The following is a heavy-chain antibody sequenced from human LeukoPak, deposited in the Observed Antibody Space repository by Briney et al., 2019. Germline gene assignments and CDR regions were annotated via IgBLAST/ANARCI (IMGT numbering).Heavy chain of an antibody. CDR3: ARDAGNSGYGCDL. CDR2: IRSSSET. CDR1: GFTVSSNY. J-gene: IGHJ5*02. Sequence: GGSLRLSCAASGFTVSSNYMNWVRQAPGKGLEWVSHIRSSSETFYADSVKGRFTISRDNARNSLYLQMNNLRGEDTAIYYCARDAGNSGYGCDLWGQGTLVTVSS. D-gene: IGHD5-12*01. V-gene: IGHV3-69-1*01.